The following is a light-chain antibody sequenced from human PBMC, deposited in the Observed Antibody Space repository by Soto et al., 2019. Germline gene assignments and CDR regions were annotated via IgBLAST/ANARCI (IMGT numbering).Light chain of an antibody. Sequence: EIVMTQSPATLSVSPGERATLTCRASQSVSSNLAWYQQKPGQAPRLLIYGASIRATGIPARFSGSGSGTEFTLTISSLQPEDFAVYYCQQYGGLPTFGQGTKVDIK. V-gene: IGKV3-15*01. J-gene: IGKJ1*01. CDR1: QSVSSN. CDR2: GAS. CDR3: QQYGGLPT.